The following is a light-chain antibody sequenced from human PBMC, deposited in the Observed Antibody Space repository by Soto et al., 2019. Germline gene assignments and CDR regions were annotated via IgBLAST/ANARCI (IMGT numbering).Light chain of an antibody. V-gene: IGKV2-30*01. CDR2: RVS. Sequence: DVVMTQSPLSLPVTLGQPASISCRSSQSLVYSDGNTYLTWLQQRPGQSPRRLIYRVSNRDSGVPDRFRGRGSGTDFSLKISRVEAEDLGVYYCVPSTHWPMTFGQGTKLEIK. CDR3: VPSTHWPMT. J-gene: IGKJ2*01. CDR1: QSLVYSDGNTY.